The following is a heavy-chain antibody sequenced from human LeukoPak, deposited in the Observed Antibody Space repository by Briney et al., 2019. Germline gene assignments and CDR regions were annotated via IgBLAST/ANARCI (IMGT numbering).Heavy chain of an antibody. CDR2: ISSSGSTI. CDR3: ARQDYDILTGYYRYFDY. J-gene: IGHJ4*02. Sequence: GGSLRLSCAAAGFTFSSYEMNWVRQAPGKGLEWVSYISSSGSTIYYADSVKGRFTISRDNAKNSLYLQMNSLRAEDTAVYYCARQDYDILTGYYRYFDYWGEGTLGTVSS. D-gene: IGHD3-9*01. V-gene: IGHV3-48*03. CDR1: GFTFSSYE.